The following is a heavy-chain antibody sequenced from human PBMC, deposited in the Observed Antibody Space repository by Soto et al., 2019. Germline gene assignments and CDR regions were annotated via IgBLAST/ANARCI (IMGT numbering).Heavy chain of an antibody. V-gene: IGHV1-18*01. Sequence: QIQLVQSGPEVRKPGASVKVSCKASGYTFTSYGISWVRQAPGQGLEWLGWISAYNDKTNYAQKLQVRVTLTADTSTTTAYMERRNRRSDGTAVNFCAREGYYDGSGGYTPPRFYGMGVWGQGTTVTVSS. CDR2: ISAYNDKT. J-gene: IGHJ6*02. D-gene: IGHD3-10*01. CDR3: AREGYYDGSGGYTPPRFYGMGV. CDR1: GYTFTSYG.